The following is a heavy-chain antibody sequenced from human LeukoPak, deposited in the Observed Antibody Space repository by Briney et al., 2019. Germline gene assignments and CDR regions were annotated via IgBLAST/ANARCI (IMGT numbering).Heavy chain of an antibody. CDR3: ARSNDYGDYGEGY. J-gene: IGHJ4*02. Sequence: PSETLSLTCTVSGGSISSGGYYWSWIRQHPGKGLEWIGYIYYSGSTYYNPSLKSRVTISVDTSKNQLSLKLSSVTAADTAVYYCARSNDYGDYGEGYWGQGTLVTVSS. V-gene: IGHV4-31*03. CDR1: GGSISSGGYY. D-gene: IGHD4-17*01. CDR2: IYYSGST.